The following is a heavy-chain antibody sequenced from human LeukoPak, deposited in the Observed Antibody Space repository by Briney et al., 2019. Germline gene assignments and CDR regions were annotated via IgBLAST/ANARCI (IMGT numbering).Heavy chain of an antibody. V-gene: IGHV3-30-3*01. CDR1: GFTFSSYA. Sequence: GGSLRLSCAASGFTFSSYAMRWVRQAPGKGLEWVAVISYDGSNKYYADSVKGRFTISRDNSKNTLYLQMNSLRAEDTAVYYCAREPFASYDFWSGIARNAFDIWGQGTMVTVSS. J-gene: IGHJ3*02. D-gene: IGHD3-3*01. CDR2: ISYDGSNK. CDR3: AREPFASYDFWSGIARNAFDI.